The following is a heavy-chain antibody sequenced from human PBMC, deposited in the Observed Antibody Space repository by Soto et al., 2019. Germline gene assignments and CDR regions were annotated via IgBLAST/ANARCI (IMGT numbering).Heavy chain of an antibody. CDR1: GYTFTSYD. CDR2: MNPNSGNT. Sequence: ASVKVSCKASGYTFTSYDINWVRQATGQGLEWMGWMNPNSGNTGYAQKFQGRVTMTRNTSISTAYMELSSLRSEDTAVYYCARGVIAAAGTYWFDPWGQGTLVTVSS. CDR3: ARGVIAAAGTYWFDP. J-gene: IGHJ5*02. V-gene: IGHV1-8*01. D-gene: IGHD6-13*01.